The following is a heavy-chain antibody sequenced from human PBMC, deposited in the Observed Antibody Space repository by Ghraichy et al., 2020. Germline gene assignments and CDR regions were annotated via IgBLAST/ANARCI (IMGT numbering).Heavy chain of an antibody. Sequence: SETLSLTCTVSGGSISSYYWSWIRQPPGKGLEWIGYIYYSGSTNYNPSLKSRVTISVDTSKNQFSLKLSSVTAADTAVYYCARELPSSGWYPSYYFDYWGQGTLVTVSS. CDR3: ARELPSSGWYPSYYFDY. J-gene: IGHJ4*02. V-gene: IGHV4-59*01. D-gene: IGHD6-19*01. CDR2: IYYSGST. CDR1: GGSISSYY.